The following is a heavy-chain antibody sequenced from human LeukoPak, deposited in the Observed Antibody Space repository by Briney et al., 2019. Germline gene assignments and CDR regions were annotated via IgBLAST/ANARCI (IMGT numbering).Heavy chain of an antibody. CDR1: RFTLSNYW. CDR3: ARQRGSGCLDY. Sequence: GGSLRLSCAASRFTLSNYWMSWVRQAPGKGLGWVANIKQDGSETYYVDSVKGRFTVSRDNAKNSLSLQMNSLRAEDTAVYYCARQRGSGCLDYWGQGTLVTVSS. CDR2: IKQDGSET. J-gene: IGHJ4*02. D-gene: IGHD6-19*01. V-gene: IGHV3-7*01.